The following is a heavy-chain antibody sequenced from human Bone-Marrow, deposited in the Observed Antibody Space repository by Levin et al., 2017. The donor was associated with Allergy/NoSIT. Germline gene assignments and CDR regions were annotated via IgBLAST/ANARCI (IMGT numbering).Heavy chain of an antibody. Sequence: LSLTCVASGFTFSTYAMSWVRQAPGKGLEWLSAISTSSGTSYYAKSVKGRFTISRDNSKNTLFVQMNSLRAEDTAVYYCVGLSDFWSGPIDYWGQGTLVTVSS. V-gene: IGHV3-23*01. D-gene: IGHD3-3*01. CDR2: ISTSSGTS. CDR1: GFTFSTYA. CDR3: VGLSDFWSGPIDY. J-gene: IGHJ4*02.